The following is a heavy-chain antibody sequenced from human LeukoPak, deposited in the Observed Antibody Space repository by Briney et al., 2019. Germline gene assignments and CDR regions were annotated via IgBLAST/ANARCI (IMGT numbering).Heavy chain of an antibody. CDR1: GYTFSGYY. CDR2: INPNSGAT. J-gene: IGHJ4*02. Sequence: GASVKVSCTASGYTFSGYYIHWVRQAPGQGLEWMGWINPNSGATNYAQKFQGGVTMTRDTSITTFYMEVSRLRSDDTAVYYCARYNWNDVVSALDYWGQGTLVTVSS. D-gene: IGHD1-1*01. CDR3: ARYNWNDVVSALDY. V-gene: IGHV1-2*02.